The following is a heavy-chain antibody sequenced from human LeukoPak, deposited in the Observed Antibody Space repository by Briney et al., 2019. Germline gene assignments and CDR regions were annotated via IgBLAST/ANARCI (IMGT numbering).Heavy chain of an antibody. J-gene: IGHJ4*02. CDR1: GFTFSNYA. D-gene: IGHD3-3*01. CDR2: ISYDGSNK. Sequence: GGSLRLSCAASGFTFSNYAVHWVRQAPGRGLEWVAVISYDGSNKYYADSVKGRFSISRDNSKNTLYLQMNSLRAEDTAVYYCARRYDGFDYWGQGTLVTVSS. CDR3: ARRYDGFDY. V-gene: IGHV3-30-3*01.